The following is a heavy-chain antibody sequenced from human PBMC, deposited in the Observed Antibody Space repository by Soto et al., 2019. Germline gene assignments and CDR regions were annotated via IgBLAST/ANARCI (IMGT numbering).Heavy chain of an antibody. V-gene: IGHV1-69*13. CDR1: GGTFNSYD. D-gene: IGHD3-22*01. CDR2: IIPIVETP. J-gene: IGHJ5*02. Sequence: VASMKVSCKASGGTFNSYDINWVRQAPGQGLEWMGGIIPIVETPKYAQKFQGRVTITADESTNTVYMELSSLRSEDTAMYYCARLSRPNYYDTSGFFKDNWFDPWGQGTLVTVSS. CDR3: ARLSRPNYYDTSGFFKDNWFDP.